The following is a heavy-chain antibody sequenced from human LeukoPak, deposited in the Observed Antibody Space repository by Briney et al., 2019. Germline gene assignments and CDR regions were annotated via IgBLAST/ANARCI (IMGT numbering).Heavy chain of an antibody. V-gene: IGHV4-4*07. CDR1: GGSISSYY. CDR3: TSYSSSWGLDC. D-gene: IGHD6-13*01. Sequence: SETLSLTCTLSGGSISSYYGGSIRQPAGKGLGLVGRMYSSGSTNYNPSLKSRVTMSVDTSKNQFSLKLSSVTAAETAVYYCTSYSSSWGLDCWGQGTLVTVSS. J-gene: IGHJ4*02. CDR2: MYSSGST.